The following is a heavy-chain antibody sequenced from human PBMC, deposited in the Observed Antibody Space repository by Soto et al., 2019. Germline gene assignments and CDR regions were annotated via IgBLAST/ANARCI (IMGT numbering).Heavy chain of an antibody. J-gene: IGHJ4*02. V-gene: IGHV3-23*01. CDR3: AKDLVGSNADYYDY. CDR2: ISGSGGST. CDR1: GCTFSSYA. Sequence: GGSLRLSWAASGCTFSSYAMSWVRQATGKGMEWVAAISGSGGSTYYADSVKGRFTISRENSKNTLYLQMNSLRAEDAAVYYCAKDLVGSNADYYDYWGQGTLVTVSS. D-gene: IGHD2-15*01.